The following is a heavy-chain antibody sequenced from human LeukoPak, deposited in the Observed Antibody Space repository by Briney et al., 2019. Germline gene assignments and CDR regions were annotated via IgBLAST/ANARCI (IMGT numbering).Heavy chain of an antibody. CDR2: IIPIFGIA. J-gene: IGHJ6*02. V-gene: IGHV1-69*04. CDR3: ARAQMATYYYGMDV. CDR1: GGTFISYA. D-gene: IGHD5-24*01. Sequence: SVKVSCKASGGTFISYAISWVRQAPGQGLEWMGRIIPIFGIANYAQKFQGRVTITADKSTSTAYMELSSLRSEDTAVYYCARAQMATYYYGMDVWGQGTTVTVSS.